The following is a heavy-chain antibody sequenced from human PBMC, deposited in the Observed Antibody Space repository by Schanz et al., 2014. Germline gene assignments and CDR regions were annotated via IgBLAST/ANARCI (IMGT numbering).Heavy chain of an antibody. D-gene: IGHD2-15*01. J-gene: IGHJ6*02. CDR1: GFTVSSNH. V-gene: IGHV3-33*06. CDR3: AKGMGYCSGGTCYDYYYYGLDV. Sequence: VQLVESGGGLVKPGGSLRLSCAVSGFTVSSNHMSWVRQAPGKGLEWVAVIWYDENNKYYADSVKGRFTMSRDNSENTLYLQMNSLSADDTAVFYCAKGMGYCSGGTCYDYYYYGLDVWGQGTTVTVSS. CDR2: IWYDENNK.